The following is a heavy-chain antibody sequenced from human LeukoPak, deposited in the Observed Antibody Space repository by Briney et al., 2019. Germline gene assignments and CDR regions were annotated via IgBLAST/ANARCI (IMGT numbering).Heavy chain of an antibody. V-gene: IGHV3-15*07. D-gene: IGHD2-8*01. CDR1: GFTFNSAW. Sequence: PGGSLRLSYAASGFTFNSAWMNWVRQAPGMGLEWVGRIKSNTDGGTTDYAAPVKGRFAISRDDSENTLYLQMNSLKTEDTAVYYCTRTLKGGYFDYWGQGTLVTVSS. CDR2: IKSNTDGGTT. CDR3: TRTLKGGYFDY. J-gene: IGHJ4*02.